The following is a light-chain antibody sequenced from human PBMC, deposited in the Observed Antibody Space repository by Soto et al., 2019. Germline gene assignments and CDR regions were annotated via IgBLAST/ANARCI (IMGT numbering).Light chain of an antibody. CDR2: SAS. CDR1: QTIASNS. J-gene: IGKJ4*01. V-gene: IGKV3-20*01. Sequence: EIVLTQSPGTLSVSPGERATLSCRTTQTIASNSLGWYQQKPGQAPRLLIYSASSKTAGVPDRISGSGSATDFPLTSTRLAHEDSAVYYCQHYGTSVAFGGGTNVEIK. CDR3: QHYGTSVA.